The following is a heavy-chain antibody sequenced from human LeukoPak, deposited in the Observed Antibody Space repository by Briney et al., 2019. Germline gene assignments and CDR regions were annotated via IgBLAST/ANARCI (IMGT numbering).Heavy chain of an antibody. J-gene: IGHJ5*02. V-gene: IGHV1-69*06. D-gene: IGHD5-18*01. Sequence: GASVKVSCKASGGTFSSYAISWVRQAPGQGLEWMGGIIPIFGTANYAQKFQGRVTITADKSTSTAYMELSSLRSEDTAVYYCARGRGPAYTAMVWNWFDPWDQGTLVTVSS. CDR2: IIPIFGTA. CDR3: ARGRGPAYTAMVWNWFDP. CDR1: GGTFSSYA.